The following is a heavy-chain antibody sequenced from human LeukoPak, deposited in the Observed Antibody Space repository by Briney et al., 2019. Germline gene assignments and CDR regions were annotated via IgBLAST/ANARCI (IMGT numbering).Heavy chain of an antibody. CDR3: AREGWEYSYFDY. Sequence: PSETLSLTCTVSGGSISSDSSYWSWIRQPAGKGLEWIGRKYTSGSTNYNPSLKSRVTISVDTSKNQFSLQLNSVTPEDTAVYYCAREGWEYSYFDYWGQGTLVTVSS. D-gene: IGHD1-26*01. J-gene: IGHJ4*02. CDR1: GGSISSDSSY. V-gene: IGHV4-61*02. CDR2: KYTSGST.